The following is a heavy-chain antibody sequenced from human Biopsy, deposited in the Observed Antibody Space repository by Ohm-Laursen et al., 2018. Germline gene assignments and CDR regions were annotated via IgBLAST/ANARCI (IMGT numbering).Heavy chain of an antibody. V-gene: IGHV3-33*04. CDR2: IWYDGTNE. Sequence: SLRLSCAASGFTFSSYAMEWVRQAPRTGLAWVSLIWYDGTNEDYADSVKGRFTISRDNSKNTLYLQINTLTLEDTAFYYCARGLSSGWYGYFDVWGRGTLVTVSS. J-gene: IGHJ2*01. D-gene: IGHD6-19*01. CDR3: ARGLSSGWYGYFDV. CDR1: GFTFSSYA.